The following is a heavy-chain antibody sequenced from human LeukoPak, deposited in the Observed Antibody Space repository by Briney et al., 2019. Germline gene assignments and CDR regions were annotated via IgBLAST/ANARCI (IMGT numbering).Heavy chain of an antibody. CDR2: INHSGST. J-gene: IGHJ4*02. Sequence: SETLSLTCVAYGVSFSGYYWSWIRQPPGKGLEWIGEINHSGSTNYNPSLKSRVTISVDTSKNQFSLKLRSVTAADTAVYYCARTRWLQSLFDYWGQGTLVTVSS. D-gene: IGHD5-24*01. CDR3: ARTRWLQSLFDY. CDR1: GVSFSGYY. V-gene: IGHV4-34*01.